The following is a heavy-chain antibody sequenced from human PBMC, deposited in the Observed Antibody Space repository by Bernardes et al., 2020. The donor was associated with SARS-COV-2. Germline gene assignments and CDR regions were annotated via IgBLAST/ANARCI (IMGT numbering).Heavy chain of an antibody. CDR2: ISSSGSTI. V-gene: IGHV3-48*03. D-gene: IGHD3-3*01. Sequence: GGSLRLSCAASGFTFSSYEMNWVRQAPGKGLEWVSYISSSGSTIYYADSVKGRFTISRDNAKNSLYLQMNSLRAEDTAVYYCARDRLGITIFGGVYYYGMDVWGQGTTVTGSS. CDR3: ARDRLGITIFGGVYYYGMDV. J-gene: IGHJ6*02. CDR1: GFTFSSYE.